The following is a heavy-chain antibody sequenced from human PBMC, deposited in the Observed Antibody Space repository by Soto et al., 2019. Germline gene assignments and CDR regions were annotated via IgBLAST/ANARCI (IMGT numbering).Heavy chain of an antibody. Sequence: GGSLRLSCAASGFTFSSYGMHWVRQAPGKGLEWVAVIWYDGSNKYYADSVKGRFTISRDNSKNTLYLQMNSLRAEDTAVYYCARDLLGYCSSTSCPPAFDIWGQGTMVTVSS. V-gene: IGHV3-33*01. D-gene: IGHD2-2*01. J-gene: IGHJ3*02. CDR2: IWYDGSNK. CDR1: GFTFSSYG. CDR3: ARDLLGYCSSTSCPPAFDI.